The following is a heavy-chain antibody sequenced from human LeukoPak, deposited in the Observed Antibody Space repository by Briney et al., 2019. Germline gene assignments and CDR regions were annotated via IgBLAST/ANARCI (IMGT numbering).Heavy chain of an antibody. J-gene: IGHJ4*02. CDR1: EFIFGAYW. V-gene: IGHV3-7*01. D-gene: IGHD3-10*01. CDR2: INQDGTEK. Sequence: GGSLRLSCAASEFIFGAYWMTWVRQAPGKGLEWVAHINQDGTEKYYMDSVKGRFTISRDNAKKSLFLQMNSLTAEDTALYYCVRSLERFGTRDYWGQGTLVTVSS. CDR3: VRSLERFGTRDY.